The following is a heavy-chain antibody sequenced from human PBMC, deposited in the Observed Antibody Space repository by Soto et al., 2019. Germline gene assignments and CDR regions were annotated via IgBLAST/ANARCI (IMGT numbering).Heavy chain of an antibody. CDR3: ARESYYDSSGYSLVFDY. CDR1: GFTFSSYE. D-gene: IGHD3-22*01. V-gene: IGHV3-48*03. Sequence: GGSLRLSCAASGFTFSSYEMNWVRQAPGKGLEWVSYISSGGSTIYYADSVKGRFTISRDNAKNSLYLQMNSLRAEDTAVYYCARESYYDSSGYSLVFDYWGQGTLVTVSS. J-gene: IGHJ4*02. CDR2: ISSGGSTI.